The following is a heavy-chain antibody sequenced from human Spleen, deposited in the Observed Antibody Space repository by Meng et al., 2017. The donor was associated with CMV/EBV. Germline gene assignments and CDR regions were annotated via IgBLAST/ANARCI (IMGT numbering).Heavy chain of an antibody. V-gene: IGHV3-30-3*01. CDR2: ISYDGSNK. CDR1: GFTFSSYA. Sequence: QVQLVESGGGGVQPGRSLRLSCAASGFTFSSYAMHWVRQAPGKGLEWVAVISYDGSNKYYADSVKGRFTISRDNSKNTLYLQMNSLRAEDTAVYYCARDGLLGWVDPWGQGTLVTVSS. J-gene: IGHJ5*02. CDR3: ARDGLLGWVDP. D-gene: IGHD1-26*01.